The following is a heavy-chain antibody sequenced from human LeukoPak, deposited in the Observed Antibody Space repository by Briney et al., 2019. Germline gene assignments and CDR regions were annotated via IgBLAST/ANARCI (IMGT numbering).Heavy chain of an antibody. CDR2: IYSGGST. D-gene: IGHD4/OR15-4a*01. Sequence: GGSLRLSCTVSGFTVSSDSMSWVRQAPGKGLEWVSFIYSGGSTHYSDSVKGRFTISRDNSKNTLYLQMNSLRVEDTAVYYCARRAGAYSHPYDYWGQGTLVTVSS. V-gene: IGHV3-53*01. CDR3: ARRAGAYSHPYDY. J-gene: IGHJ4*02. CDR1: GFTVSSDS.